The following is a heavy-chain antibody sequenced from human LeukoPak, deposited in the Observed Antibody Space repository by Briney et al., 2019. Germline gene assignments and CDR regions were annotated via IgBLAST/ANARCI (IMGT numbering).Heavy chain of an antibody. D-gene: IGHD6-19*01. Sequence: GGSLRLSCAASGFTFSSYAMSWVRQAPGKGLERVSAISGSGGSTYYADSVKGRFTISRDNSKNTLYLQMNSLRAEDTAVYYRAKGWSSGWSVFDYWGQGTLVTVSS. J-gene: IGHJ4*02. V-gene: IGHV3-23*01. CDR1: GFTFSSYA. CDR3: AKGWSSGWSVFDY. CDR2: ISGSGGST.